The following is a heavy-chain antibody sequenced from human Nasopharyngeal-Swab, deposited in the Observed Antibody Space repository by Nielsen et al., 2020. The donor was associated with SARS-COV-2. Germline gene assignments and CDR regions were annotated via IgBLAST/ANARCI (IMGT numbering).Heavy chain of an antibody. CDR2: ISSSGSTI. CDR1: GFTVSSNY. J-gene: IGHJ5*02. D-gene: IGHD2-2*01. Sequence: GESLKISCAASGFTVSSNYMSWVRQAPGKGLEWDSYISSSGSTIYYADSVKGRFTISRDNAKNSLYLQMNSLRAEDTAVYYCARDGVSRDIVVVPAASNWFDPWGQGTLVTVSS. CDR3: ARDGVSRDIVVVPAASNWFDP. V-gene: IGHV3-11*01.